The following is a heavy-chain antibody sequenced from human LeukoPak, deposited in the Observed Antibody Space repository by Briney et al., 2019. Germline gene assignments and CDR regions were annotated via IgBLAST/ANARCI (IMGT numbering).Heavy chain of an antibody. CDR2: ISYDGSNK. Sequence: GGSLRLSCAASGFTFSSYGMHWVRQAPGKGLEWVAVISYDGSNKYYADSVKGRFTISRDNSKNTLYLQMNSLRAEDTAVYYCAKGSSYYYMDVWGKGTTVTVSS. V-gene: IGHV3-30*18. CDR1: GFTFSSYG. J-gene: IGHJ6*03. CDR3: AKGSSYYYMDV.